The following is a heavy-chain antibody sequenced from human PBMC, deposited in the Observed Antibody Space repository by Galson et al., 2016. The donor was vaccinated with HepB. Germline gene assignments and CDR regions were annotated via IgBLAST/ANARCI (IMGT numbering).Heavy chain of an antibody. CDR1: GYPFASYG. D-gene: IGHD2-21*01. CDR2: INGYNGKT. J-gene: IGHJ4*02. V-gene: IGHV1-18*04. Sequence: SVKVSCKASGYPFASYGISWVRQAPGQGLEWMGWINGYNGKTDYAHNLHGRVTMTTDTSTNTAYMGLRSLKSDDTAVYYCTGDYGVNALRSDYWGQGTLVTVSS. CDR3: TGDYGVNALRSDY.